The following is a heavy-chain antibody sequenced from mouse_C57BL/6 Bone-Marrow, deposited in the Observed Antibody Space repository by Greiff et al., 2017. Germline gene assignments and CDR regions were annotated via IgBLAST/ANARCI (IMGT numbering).Heavy chain of an antibody. CDR3: ARVGGHRGFAY. V-gene: IGHV5-9*01. J-gene: IGHJ3*01. CDR1: GFTFSSYT. Sequence: DVHLVESGGGLVKPGGSLKLSCAASGFTFSSYTMSWVRQTPEKRLEWVATISGGGGNTYYPDSVKGRFTISRDNAKNTLYLQMSSLRAEDTALYYCARVGGHRGFAYWGQGTLVTVSA. D-gene: IGHD3-1*01. CDR2: ISGGGGNT.